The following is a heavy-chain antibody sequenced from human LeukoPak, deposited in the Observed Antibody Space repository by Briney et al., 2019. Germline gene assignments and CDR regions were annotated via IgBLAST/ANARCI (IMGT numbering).Heavy chain of an antibody. Sequence: SSVKVSCKAPGGTLSDHVISWVRQAPGHGLEWMGGVIPLKGTSKLIQKLQDRATISADESTNTVYMEVRSLRSEDTALYYCATYDVLTGFEYWGQGTLVIVSS. V-gene: IGHV1-69*01. J-gene: IGHJ4*02. CDR2: VIPLKGTS. CDR3: ATYDVLTGFEY. CDR1: GGTLSDHV. D-gene: IGHD3-9*01.